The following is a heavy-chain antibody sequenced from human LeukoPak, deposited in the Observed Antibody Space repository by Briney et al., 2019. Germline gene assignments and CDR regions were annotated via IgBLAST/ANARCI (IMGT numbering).Heavy chain of an antibody. V-gene: IGHV4-34*01. D-gene: IGHD3-22*01. J-gene: IGHJ4*02. Sequence: SETLSLTCAVYGGSFSGYYWSWIRQPPGKGLEWIGEINHSGSTYYNPSLKSRVTISVDTSKNQFPLKLSSVTAADTAVYYCARTAQYYYDNSGYYYYWGQGTLVTVSS. CDR1: GGSFSGYY. CDR2: INHSGST. CDR3: ARTAQYYYDNSGYYYY.